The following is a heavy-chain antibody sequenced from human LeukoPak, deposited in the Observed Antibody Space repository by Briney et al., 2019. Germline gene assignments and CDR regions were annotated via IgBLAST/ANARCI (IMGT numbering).Heavy chain of an antibody. CDR1: GGSISSYY. D-gene: IGHD6-13*01. Sequence: SETLSLTCTVSGGSISSYYWSWIRQPPGKGLEWIGYIYYSGSTNYNPSLKSRVTISVDTSKNQFSLKLSSVTAADTAVYYCARSGQQLAPNWFDPWGQGTLVTVSS. CDR2: IYYSGST. V-gene: IGHV4-59*01. CDR3: ARSGQQLAPNWFDP. J-gene: IGHJ5*02.